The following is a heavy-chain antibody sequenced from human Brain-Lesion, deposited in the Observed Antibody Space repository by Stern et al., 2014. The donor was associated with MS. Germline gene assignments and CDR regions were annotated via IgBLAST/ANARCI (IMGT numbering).Heavy chain of an antibody. J-gene: IGHJ4*02. CDR2: IYYSGFT. D-gene: IGHD1-26*01. CDR3: ARHDSVPRPSQLYSARDRGPGYFDY. CDR1: GGSISSSTFY. Sequence: QLQLQESGPGLVKPSETLSLTCTVSGGSISSSTFYWAWIRQPPGKGLVWVGDIYYSGFTSYNPSPKSRVTISVDLSNNQFSLKLSSVTAADTAIYYCARHDSVPRPSQLYSARDRGPGYFDYWGQGTLVTVSS. V-gene: IGHV4-39*01.